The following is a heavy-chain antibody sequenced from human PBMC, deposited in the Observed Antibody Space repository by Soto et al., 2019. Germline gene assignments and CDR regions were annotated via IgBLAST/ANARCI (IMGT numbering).Heavy chain of an antibody. CDR2: INHIGST. Sequence: QVQLQQWGAGLLKPSETLSLTCAVYGGSFSGYYWSWIRQPPGKGLEWIGEINHIGSTNYNPSLKSRVTISVDTSKNQFSLKLSSVTAADTAVYYCARDYYDSSGRPTIDYWGQGTLVTVSS. D-gene: IGHD3-22*01. CDR1: GGSFSGYY. J-gene: IGHJ4*02. CDR3: ARDYYDSSGRPTIDY. V-gene: IGHV4-34*01.